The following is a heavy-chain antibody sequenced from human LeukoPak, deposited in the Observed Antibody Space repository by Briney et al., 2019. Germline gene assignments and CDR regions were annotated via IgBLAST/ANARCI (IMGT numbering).Heavy chain of an antibody. J-gene: IGHJ4*02. Sequence: SETLSLTCTVSGGSTSSGRYYWSWIRQHPGKGLVWIGYIYYSGSAYYNPSLKSRVTISKDTSKTQFSLRLSSVTAADTAVYYCARSYYDILTGFFFDYWGQGTLVTVSS. CDR1: GGSTSSGRYY. CDR2: IYYSGSA. V-gene: IGHV4-31*03. CDR3: ARSYYDILTGFFFDY. D-gene: IGHD3-9*01.